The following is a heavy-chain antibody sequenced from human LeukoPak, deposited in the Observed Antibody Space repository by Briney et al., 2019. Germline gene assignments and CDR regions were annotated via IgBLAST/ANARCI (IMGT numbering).Heavy chain of an antibody. CDR2: ISGSGGST. CDR3: ARIQNRYYYGMDV. Sequence: PGGSLRLSCAASGFTFSSYAMSWVRQAPGKGLEWVSAISGSGGSTYYADSVKGRFTISRDNAKNSLYLQMNSLRAEDTALYYCARIQNRYYYGMDVWGQGTTVTVSS. J-gene: IGHJ6*02. D-gene: IGHD2/OR15-2a*01. CDR1: GFTFSSYA. V-gene: IGHV3-23*01.